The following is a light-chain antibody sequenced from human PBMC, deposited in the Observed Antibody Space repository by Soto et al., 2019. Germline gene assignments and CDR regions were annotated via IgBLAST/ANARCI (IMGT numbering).Light chain of an antibody. V-gene: IGKV1-9*01. CDR1: QGIASY. Sequence: DIQVTQSPSFLSASVGVRVSITCRASQGIASYLAWFQQKHGKAPELLILAASTLRSGVPSRFSGSGSGTDYTLTVSSLQPEDFATYYCQQLYNYPRTFAQGTKVDIK. J-gene: IGKJ1*01. CDR3: QQLYNYPRT. CDR2: AAS.